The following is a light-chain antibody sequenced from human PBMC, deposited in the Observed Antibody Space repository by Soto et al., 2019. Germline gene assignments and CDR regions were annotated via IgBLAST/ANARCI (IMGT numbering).Light chain of an antibody. J-gene: IGLJ1*01. CDR1: SSDIGGYNY. V-gene: IGLV2-11*01. CDR2: DVS. CDR3: CSYAGGYTYV. Sequence: QSALTQPRSVSGSPGQSVTISCTGSSSDIGGYNYVSWYQQHPGKAPKLMIYDVSKRPSGVPDRFSGSKSGNTASLTISGLQAEDEADYYCCSYAGGYTYVFGTATKLTVL.